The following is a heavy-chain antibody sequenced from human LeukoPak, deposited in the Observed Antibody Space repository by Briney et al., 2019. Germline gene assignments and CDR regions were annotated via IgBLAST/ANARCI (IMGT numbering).Heavy chain of an antibody. CDR3: ARGRIVATKDWFDP. J-gene: IGHJ5*02. CDR1: GGSISSSSYY. V-gene: IGHV4-39*01. Sequence: SSETLSLTCTVSGGSISSSSYYWGWIRQPPGKGLEWIGSIYYSGSTYYNPSLKSRVTISVDTSKNQFSLKLSSVTAADTAVYYCARGRIVATKDWFDPWGQGTLVTVSS. D-gene: IGHD5-12*01. CDR2: IYYSGST.